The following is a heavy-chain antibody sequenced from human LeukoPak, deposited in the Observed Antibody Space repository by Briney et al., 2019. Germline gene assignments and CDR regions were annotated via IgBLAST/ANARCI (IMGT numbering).Heavy chain of an antibody. CDR1: GFTFSSYE. D-gene: IGHD3-10*01. CDR2: ISSSGSTI. CDR3: ARDSYRTEEDYFYYYGMDV. Sequence: GGSLRLSCAASGFTFSSYEMNWVRQAPGKGLEWVSYISSSGSTIYYADSVKGRFTISRDNAKNSLYLQMNSLRAEDTAVYYCARDSYRTEEDYFYYYGMDVWGQGTTVTVSS. V-gene: IGHV3-48*03. J-gene: IGHJ6*02.